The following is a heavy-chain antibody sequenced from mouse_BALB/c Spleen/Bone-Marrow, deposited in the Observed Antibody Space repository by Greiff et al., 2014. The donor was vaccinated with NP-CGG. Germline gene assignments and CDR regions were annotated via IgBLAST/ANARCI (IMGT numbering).Heavy chain of an antibody. D-gene: IGHD2-1*01. V-gene: IGHV1-80*01. Sequence: QVQLQQSGAELVRPGSSVKISCKASGYAFSTYWMNWVEQRPGQGLEWIGQVSPGDGDTNYNGKFRGKATLTADKSSSTAYIQLSSLTSEDSAVYFCARVYYGNLDHWGQGTTLTVSS. CDR3: ARVYYGNLDH. CDR1: GYAFSTYW. J-gene: IGHJ2*01. CDR2: VSPGDGDT.